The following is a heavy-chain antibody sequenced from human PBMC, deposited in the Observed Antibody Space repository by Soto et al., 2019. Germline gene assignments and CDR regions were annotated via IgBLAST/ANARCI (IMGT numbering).Heavy chain of an antibody. CDR1: EFTFGDNL. CDR2: INPDNGKT. V-gene: IGHV1-3*01. Sequence: QVQLVQSGAEGGKPGPSVNISCWASEFTFGDNLINWLRQVPEQSLEGMGWINPDNGKTKYSQTFQGRVTISRHSSASIAYVEVTDLTSDDTAVYYCARDILSVGPRANDAFDVWGQGTMVTVSS. D-gene: IGHD2-8*02. J-gene: IGHJ3*01. CDR3: ARDILSVGPRANDAFDV.